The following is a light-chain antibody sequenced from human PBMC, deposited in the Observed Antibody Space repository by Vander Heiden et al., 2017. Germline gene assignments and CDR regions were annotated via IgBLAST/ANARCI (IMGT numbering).Light chain of an antibody. J-gene: IGLJ2*01. Sequence: QSALTQPASVSGSPGQSIPISCTGTSSDVGGYNYVSWYQQHPGKGPKLMIYEVSNRPSGVSNRFSGSKSGNTASLTISGLQAEDEADYYCSSYTSSSTGVVFGGGTKLTVL. CDR3: SSYTSSSTGVV. CDR1: SSDVGGYNY. V-gene: IGLV2-14*01. CDR2: EVS.